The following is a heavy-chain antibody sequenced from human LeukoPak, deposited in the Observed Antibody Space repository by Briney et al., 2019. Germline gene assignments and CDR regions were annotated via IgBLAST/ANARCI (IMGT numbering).Heavy chain of an antibody. V-gene: IGHV4-34*01. D-gene: IGHD3-10*01. Sequence: SETLSLTCAVYGGSFSGYDWSWIRQPPGKGLEWIGEITHSGSTNYKSSLKSRVIISVDTSKNQFSLKLSSVTAADTAVYYCAKHGFGVPEGYWGQGTLVTVSS. CDR1: GGSFSGYD. CDR3: AKHGFGVPEGY. J-gene: IGHJ4*02. CDR2: ITHSGST.